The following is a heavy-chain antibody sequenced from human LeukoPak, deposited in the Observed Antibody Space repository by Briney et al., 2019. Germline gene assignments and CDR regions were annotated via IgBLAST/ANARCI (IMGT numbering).Heavy chain of an antibody. CDR3: ARERRYNWNDDY. D-gene: IGHD1-1*01. J-gene: IGHJ4*02. CDR1: GGSISSYY. V-gene: IGHV4-59*01. CDR2: IYYSGST. Sequence: PSETLSLTCTVSGGSISSYYWSWIRQPPGKGLEWIGYIYYSGSTNYHPSLKSRVTISVDTSKNQFSLKLSSVTAADTAVYYCARERRYNWNDDYWGQGTLVTVSS.